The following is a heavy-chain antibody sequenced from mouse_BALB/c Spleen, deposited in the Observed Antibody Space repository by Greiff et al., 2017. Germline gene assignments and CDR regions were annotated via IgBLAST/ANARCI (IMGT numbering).Heavy chain of an antibody. Sequence: EVKLVESGGGLVQPGGSRKLSCAASGFTFSSFGMHWVRQAPEKGLEWVAYISSGSSTIYYADTVKGRFTISRDNPKNTLFLQMTSLRSEDTAMYYCAREAHYDYDMGYWGQGTSVTVSS. CDR1: GFTFSSFG. V-gene: IGHV5-17*02. CDR3: AREAHYDYDMGY. J-gene: IGHJ4*01. D-gene: IGHD2-4*01. CDR2: ISSGSSTI.